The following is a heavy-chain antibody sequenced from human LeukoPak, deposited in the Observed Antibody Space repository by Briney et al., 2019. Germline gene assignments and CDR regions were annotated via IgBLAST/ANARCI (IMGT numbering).Heavy chain of an antibody. D-gene: IGHD5-24*01. J-gene: IGHJ4*02. CDR1: CGSISSYY. Sequence: PSETLSVTCTVSCGSISSYYWSWIRQPPGKGLECIGHIYYSGSNNYNPALKSRVTISVDTSKNQFSLKLSSVTAADTAVYYCARDRDGYNSPSYFDYWGQGTLVTVSS. CDR3: ARDRDGYNSPSYFDY. CDR2: IYYSGSN. V-gene: IGHV4-59*01.